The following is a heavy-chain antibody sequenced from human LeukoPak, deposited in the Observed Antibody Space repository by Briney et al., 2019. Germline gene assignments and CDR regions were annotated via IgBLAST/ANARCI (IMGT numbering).Heavy chain of an antibody. D-gene: IGHD1-7*01. J-gene: IGHJ4*02. CDR2: IKQDGSER. CDR1: GFTLNDYW. V-gene: IGHV3-7*01. CDR3: ARGWNYAFRFDS. Sequence: PGGSLRLSCAASGFTLNDYWMTWVRQAPRKGLEWVAHIKQDGSERYYGDSVKGRFTISRDNAKNLVYLQMNSLGAEDTALYYCARGWNYAFRFDSWGQGTLVTVSS.